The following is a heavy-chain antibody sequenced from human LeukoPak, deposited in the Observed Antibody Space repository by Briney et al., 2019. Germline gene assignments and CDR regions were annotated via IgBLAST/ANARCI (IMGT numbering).Heavy chain of an antibody. CDR2: ISSSSSYI. CDR3: AKDSGGGGGDI. J-gene: IGHJ3*02. V-gene: IGHV3-21*01. Sequence: PGGSLRLSCAASGFTFSSYSMNWVRQAPGKGLEWVSSISSSSSYIYYADSVKGRFTISRENAKNSLYLQMSSLRAEETAVYYCAKDSGGGGGDIWGQGTMVTVSS. CDR1: GFTFSSYS. D-gene: IGHD3-16*01.